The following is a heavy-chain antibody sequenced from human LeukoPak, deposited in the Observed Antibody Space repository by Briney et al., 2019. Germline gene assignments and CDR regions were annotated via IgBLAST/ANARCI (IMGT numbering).Heavy chain of an antibody. CDR3: ARPSSYYYGSGSYLDAFDI. CDR1: GFTFSSYS. V-gene: IGHV3-21*01. Sequence: GGSLRLSCAASGFTFSSYSMNWVRQAPGKGLEWVSSISSSSSYIYYADSVRGRFTISRDNAKNSLYLQMNSLRAEDTAVYYCARPSSYYYGSGSYLDAFDIWGQGTMVTVSS. D-gene: IGHD3-10*01. CDR2: ISSSSSYI. J-gene: IGHJ3*02.